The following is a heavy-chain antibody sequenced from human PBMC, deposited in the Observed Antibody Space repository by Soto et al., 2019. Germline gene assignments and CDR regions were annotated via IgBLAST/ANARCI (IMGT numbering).Heavy chain of an antibody. CDR3: AKNYYDSSGYPPGY. D-gene: IGHD3-22*01. CDR1: GFTFSSYA. CDR2: ISYDGSNK. Sequence: GGSLRLSCAASGFTFSSYATHWVRQAPGKGLEWVAVISYDGSNKYYADSVKGRFTISRDNSKNTLYLQMNSLRAEDTAVYYCAKNYYDSSGYPPGYWGQGTLVTVSS. J-gene: IGHJ4*02. V-gene: IGHV3-30-3*02.